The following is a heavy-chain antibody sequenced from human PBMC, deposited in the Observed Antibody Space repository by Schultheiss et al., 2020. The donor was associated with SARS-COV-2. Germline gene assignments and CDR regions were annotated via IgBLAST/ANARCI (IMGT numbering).Heavy chain of an antibody. V-gene: IGHV3-23*01. CDR1: GFTFDDYA. CDR2: ISGSGGST. J-gene: IGHJ4*02. CDR3: ARGIAVAGDKFDY. Sequence: GGSLRLSCAASGFTFDDYAMHWVRQAPGKGLEWVSVISGSGGSTYYADSVKGRFTISRDNSKNTLYLQMNSLRAEDTAVYYCARGIAVAGDKFDYWGQGTLVTVSS. D-gene: IGHD6-19*01.